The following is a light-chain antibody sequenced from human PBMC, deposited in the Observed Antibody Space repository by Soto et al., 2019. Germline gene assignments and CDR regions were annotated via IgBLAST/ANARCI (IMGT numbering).Light chain of an antibody. J-gene: IGKJ4*01. CDR2: SAV. V-gene: IGKV1-12*01. CDR3: QQDHSFDT. CDR1: QDISTW. Sequence: DIQMTQSQSSVYASGGDRVTLTCRARQDISTWVAGYQQNPGKAHQLLIYSAVTLHSVAPPRLSGSGSGTECPRSITNLQPEDCAAYFCQQDHSFDTFGGGTKVE.